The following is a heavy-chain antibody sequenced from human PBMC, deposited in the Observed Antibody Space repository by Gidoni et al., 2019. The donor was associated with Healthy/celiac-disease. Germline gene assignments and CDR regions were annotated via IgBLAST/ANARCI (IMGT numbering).Heavy chain of an antibody. Sequence: QVQLQQWGAGLLKPSETLSLTCAVYGGSFSGYYWSWIRQPPGKGLEWIGEINHSGSTNYNPSLKSRVTISVDTSKNQFALKLSSVTAADTAVYYCARGSSVLELRGPIDYWGQGTLVTVSS. CDR3: ARGSSVLELRGPIDY. CDR2: INHSGST. CDR1: GGSFSGYY. J-gene: IGHJ4*02. V-gene: IGHV4-34*01. D-gene: IGHD1-7*01.